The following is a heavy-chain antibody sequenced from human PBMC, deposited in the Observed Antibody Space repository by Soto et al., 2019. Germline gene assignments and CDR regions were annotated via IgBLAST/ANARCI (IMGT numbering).Heavy chain of an antibody. Sequence: SETLSLTCTVSGGSISSYYWSWIRQPPGKGLEWIGYIYYSGSTNYNPSLKSRVTISVDTSKNQFYLKLSSVTAADTAVYYCATTTFYDFWSGPLGRYYYYYMDVWGKGTTVTVSS. CDR1: GGSISSYY. CDR2: IYYSGST. D-gene: IGHD3-3*01. J-gene: IGHJ6*03. V-gene: IGHV4-59*01. CDR3: ATTTFYDFWSGPLGRYYYYYMDV.